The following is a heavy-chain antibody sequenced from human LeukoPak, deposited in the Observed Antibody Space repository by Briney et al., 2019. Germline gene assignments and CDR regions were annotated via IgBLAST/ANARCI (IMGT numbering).Heavy chain of an antibody. CDR3: ARGSSVYDY. Sequence: ASVKVSCKASGFTFTRYSITWVRQAPGQGLEWMGWINAYNGNPHYAQKLQGRVTMTTDTSTGTAYMELRSLRSDDTAVYYCARGSSVYDYWGQGTLVTGSS. D-gene: IGHD3-10*01. CDR1: GFTFTRYS. V-gene: IGHV1-18*01. J-gene: IGHJ4*02. CDR2: INAYNGNP.